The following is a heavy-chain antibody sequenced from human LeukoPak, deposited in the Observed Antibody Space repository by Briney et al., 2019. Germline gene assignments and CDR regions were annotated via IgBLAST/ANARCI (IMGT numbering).Heavy chain of an antibody. V-gene: IGHV3-48*03. D-gene: IGHD2-21*02. CDR2: ISSSGSTI. CDR1: GFTFSSYE. J-gene: IGHJ4*02. CDR3: ARDRPASDWRFGEGSKRPHYFDY. Sequence: PGGSLRLSCAASGFTFSSYEMNWVRQAPGKGLEWVSYISSSGSTIYYADSVKGRFTISRDNAKNSLYLQMNSLRAEDTAVYFCARDRPASDWRFGEGSKRPHYFDYWGQGTLVTVSS.